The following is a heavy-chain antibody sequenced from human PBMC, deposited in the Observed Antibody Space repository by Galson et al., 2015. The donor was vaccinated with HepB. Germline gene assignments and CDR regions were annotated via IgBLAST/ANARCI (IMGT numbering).Heavy chain of an antibody. CDR1: GGTFSLYA. Sequence: FVKVSCKASGGTFSLYAISWVRQASGQGLEWMGGIIPIFGTANYAQKFQGRVTITADESTSTAYMELSSVTAADTAVYYCARVGPYDFWSGYYTERSPPANAFDIWGQGTMVTVSS. J-gene: IGHJ3*02. CDR3: ARVGPYDFWSGYYTERSPPANAFDI. CDR2: IIPIFGTA. D-gene: IGHD3-3*01. V-gene: IGHV1-69*01.